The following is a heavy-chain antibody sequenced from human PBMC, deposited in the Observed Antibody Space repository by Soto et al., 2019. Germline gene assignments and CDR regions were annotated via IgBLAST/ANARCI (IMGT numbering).Heavy chain of an antibody. CDR3: AKDRRIVGATSVDIDY. V-gene: IGHV3-20*04. D-gene: IGHD1-26*01. CDR1: GFTFDDYG. J-gene: IGHJ4*02. CDR2: INWSGGST. Sequence: GGSLRLSCAASGFTFDDYGMSWVRQAPGKGLEWVSGINWSGGSTGYADSVKGRFTISRDNAKNSLYLQMNSLRAEDTALYYCAKDRRIVGATSVDIDYWGQGTLVTVSS.